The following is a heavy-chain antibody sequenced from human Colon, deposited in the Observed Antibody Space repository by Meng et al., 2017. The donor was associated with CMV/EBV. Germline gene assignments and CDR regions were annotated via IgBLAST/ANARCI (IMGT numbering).Heavy chain of an antibody. D-gene: IGHD6-6*01. CDR2: ITPKSGHS. CDR1: GYYLSDFY. J-gene: IGHJ4*02. CDR3: ARDRDSSSWGFDF. Sequence: ASVKVSCKTSGYYLSDFYLHWVRQAPGQGLEWMGYITPKSGHSNYDEKFRGRVAMTSDTSTSTVYMELNSLTSDDTAVYFCARDRDSSSWGFDFWGQGTLVTVSS. V-gene: IGHV1-2*02.